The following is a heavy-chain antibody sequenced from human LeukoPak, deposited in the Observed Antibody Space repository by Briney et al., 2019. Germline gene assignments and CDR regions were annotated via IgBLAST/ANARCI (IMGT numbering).Heavy chain of an antibody. V-gene: IGHV1-18*01. Sequence: ASVKVSCKASGYTFTSYGISWVRQAPGQGLEWMGWISAYNGNTNYAQKLQGRVTMTTDTSTSTAYMELRSLRSDDTAVYYCARDSGTTGEVKFDPWGQGTLVTVSS. CDR3: ARDSGTTGEVKFDP. D-gene: IGHD3-10*01. CDR2: ISAYNGNT. J-gene: IGHJ5*02. CDR1: GYTFTSYG.